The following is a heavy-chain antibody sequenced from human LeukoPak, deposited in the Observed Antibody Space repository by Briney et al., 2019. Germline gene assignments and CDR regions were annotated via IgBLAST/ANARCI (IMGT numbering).Heavy chain of an antibody. D-gene: IGHD1-26*01. CDR1: GFTFSSYW. CDR3: ARDRSGATENDAFDI. Sequence: GGSLRLSCAASGFTFSSYWMHWVRQAPGKGLEWVSVIYSGGSTYYADSVKGRFTISRDNSKNTLYLQMNSLRAEDTAVYYCARDRSGATENDAFDIWGQGTMVTVSS. V-gene: IGHV3-53*01. CDR2: IYSGGST. J-gene: IGHJ3*02.